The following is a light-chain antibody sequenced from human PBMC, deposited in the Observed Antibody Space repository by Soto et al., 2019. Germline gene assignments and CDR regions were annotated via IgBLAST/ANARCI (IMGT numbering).Light chain of an antibody. CDR3: QQYNSYPGT. Sequence: DIQMTQSPSTLSASVGDRVTITCRASQSISTYLAWYQQKPGKAPKLLIYKASSLESGVPSRFSGSGSGTEFTLTISSLQPDDFATYYCQQYNSYPGTFGQGTMADI. J-gene: IGKJ1*01. V-gene: IGKV1-5*03. CDR2: KAS. CDR1: QSISTY.